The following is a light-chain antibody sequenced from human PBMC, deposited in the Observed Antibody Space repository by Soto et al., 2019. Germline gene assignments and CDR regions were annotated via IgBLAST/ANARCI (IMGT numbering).Light chain of an antibody. CDR2: AAS. Sequence: DIQMTQSPSSLSASVGDRVTITCRASQSISSYLNWYQQKPGKAPKLLIYAASSLQSGVPSRFSGSGSGTDFTLTISSLQPEDFATYSYQQTYSTPLTFGPGTKVDIK. V-gene: IGKV1-39*01. CDR1: QSISSY. CDR3: QQTYSTPLT. J-gene: IGKJ3*01.